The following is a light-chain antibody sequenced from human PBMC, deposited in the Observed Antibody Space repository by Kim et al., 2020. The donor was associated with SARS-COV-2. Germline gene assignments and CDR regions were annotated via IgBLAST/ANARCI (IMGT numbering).Light chain of an antibody. CDR3: QQYSDWPPGDT. CDR2: GAS. V-gene: IGKV3-15*01. CDR1: QSVSSH. Sequence: EIVMTQSPAILSVSPGERATLSCRASQSVSSHLAWYQQRPGQPPRLLIYGASTRANGIPARFSGSGSGTEFTLTISSLQSEDFAIYFCQQYSDWPPGDTFGQGTKVEIK. J-gene: IGKJ2*01.